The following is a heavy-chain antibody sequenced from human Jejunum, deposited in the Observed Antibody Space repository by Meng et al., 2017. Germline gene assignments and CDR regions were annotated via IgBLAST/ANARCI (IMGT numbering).Heavy chain of an antibody. J-gene: IGHJ4*02. CDR3: ATGLLLSCQYDH. CDR1: GITFSGYV. V-gene: IGHV3-21*01. CDR2: ISSHSDAV. Sequence: GESLKISCTASGITFSGYVMNWVRQAPGKGLEWVSSISSHSDAVYYAASVKGRFIVSRDNAKKSLYLQMNRLRADDTSVYFCATGLLLSCQYDHWGQGSLVTVSS.